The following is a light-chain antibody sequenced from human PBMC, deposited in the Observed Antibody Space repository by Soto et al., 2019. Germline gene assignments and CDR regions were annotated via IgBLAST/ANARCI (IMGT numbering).Light chain of an antibody. Sequence: QSALTQPASVSGSPGQSITISCTGTSSDVGSYNLVSWYQQHPGKAPKLMIYEGSKRPSGVSNRFSGSKSGNTASLTISGLQAEDEADYYCCSYAGSSTYVSGTGTK. CDR3: CSYAGSSTYV. CDR1: SSDVGSYNL. CDR2: EGS. J-gene: IGLJ1*01. V-gene: IGLV2-23*01.